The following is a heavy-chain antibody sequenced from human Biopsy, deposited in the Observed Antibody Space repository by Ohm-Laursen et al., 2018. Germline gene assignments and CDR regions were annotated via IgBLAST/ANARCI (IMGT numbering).Heavy chain of an antibody. CDR1: GFTFNKSA. D-gene: IGHD2-21*02. Sequence: SSVKVSCKASGFTFNKSAMQWVRQARGQRLEWIGWIVVGGGNTNYAQKFQERVTITRDMSTSTAYMELSSLRSEDTAVYYCASRPNCGGDCSSGFDYWGQGTLVTVSS. V-gene: IGHV1-58*02. CDR3: ASRPNCGGDCSSGFDY. J-gene: IGHJ4*02. CDR2: IVVGGGNT.